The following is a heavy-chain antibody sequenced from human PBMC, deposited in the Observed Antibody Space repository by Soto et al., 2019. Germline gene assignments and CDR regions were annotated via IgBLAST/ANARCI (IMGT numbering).Heavy chain of an antibody. V-gene: IGHV1-24*01. Sequence: GASVKVSCKVSGYTLTELSMHWVRQAPGKGLEWMGGFDPEDGETIYAQKFQGRVTMTEDTSTDTAYMELSSLRSEDTAVYYCATWAYDSSGYYSPFDYWGQGTLVTVSS. CDR1: GYTLTELS. CDR3: ATWAYDSSGYYSPFDY. D-gene: IGHD3-22*01. CDR2: FDPEDGET. J-gene: IGHJ4*02.